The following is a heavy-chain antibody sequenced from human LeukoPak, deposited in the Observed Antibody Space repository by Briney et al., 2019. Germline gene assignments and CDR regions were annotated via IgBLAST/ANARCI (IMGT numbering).Heavy chain of an antibody. CDR1: GYTFTGYY. D-gene: IGHD6-6*01. V-gene: IGHV1-8*02. CDR3: AREAARTYYYMDV. CDR2: MNPNSGNT. Sequence: ASVKVSCKTSGYTFTGYYMHWVRQATGQGLEWMGWMNPNSGNTGYAQKFQGRVTMTRNTSISTAYMELSSLRSEDTAVYYCAREAARTYYYMDVWGKGTTVTVSS. J-gene: IGHJ6*03.